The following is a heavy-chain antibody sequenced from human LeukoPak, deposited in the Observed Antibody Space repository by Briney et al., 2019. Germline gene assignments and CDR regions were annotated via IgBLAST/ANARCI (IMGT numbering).Heavy chain of an antibody. J-gene: IGHJ4*02. CDR1: GGSISSYY. CDR3: ASKIQEDFDY. Sequence: SETLSLTCTVSGGSISSYYWSWIRQPPGKGVEWIGYIYYSGGTNYNPSLKSRVTISVDTSKNQFSLKLSSVTAADTAVYYCASKIQEDFDYWDQGTLVTVSS. CDR2: IYYSGGT. V-gene: IGHV4-59*08.